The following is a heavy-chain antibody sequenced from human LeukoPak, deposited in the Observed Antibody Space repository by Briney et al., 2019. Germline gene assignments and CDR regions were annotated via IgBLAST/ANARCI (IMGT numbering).Heavy chain of an antibody. J-gene: IGHJ6*03. V-gene: IGHV6-1*01. CDR1: GDSVSSNSAA. CDR2: TYYRSKWYN. Sequence: SQTLSLTCAISGDSVSSNSAAWNWIRQSPSRGLEWLGRTYYRSKWYNDYAVSVKSRIAINPDTSKNQFSLQLNSVTPEDTAVYYCARAGEDIVVVPAATDYYYYYYMDVWGKGTTVTVSS. CDR3: ARAGEDIVVVPAATDYYYYYYMDV. D-gene: IGHD2-2*01.